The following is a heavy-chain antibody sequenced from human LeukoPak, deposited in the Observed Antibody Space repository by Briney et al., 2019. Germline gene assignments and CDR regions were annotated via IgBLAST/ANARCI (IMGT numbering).Heavy chain of an antibody. Sequence: SVKVSCKASGGTFSSYAISWVRQAPGQGLEWMGGIIPIFGTANYAQKFQGRVTITADESTSTAYMELSSLRSEDTAVYYCARDAIPFGALGIASDIWGQGTMVTVSS. D-gene: IGHD3-10*01. CDR1: GGTFSSYA. V-gene: IGHV1-69*13. CDR3: ARDAIPFGALGIASDI. J-gene: IGHJ3*02. CDR2: IIPIFGTA.